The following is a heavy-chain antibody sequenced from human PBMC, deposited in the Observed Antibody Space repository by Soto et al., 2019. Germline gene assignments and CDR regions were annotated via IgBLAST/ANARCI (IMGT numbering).Heavy chain of an antibody. Sequence: ASVKVSCKASGYTFSSYYMNWVRQAPGQGLEWLGIINPSGGYTTYAQRFLGRVTMTSDTSTSTVHMELGSLTSEDTAVYYCARGGGIVLVTALYDEWGEGTLVTVSS. J-gene: IGHJ4*02. CDR3: ARGGGIVLVTALYDE. CDR1: GYTFSSYY. CDR2: INPSGGYT. D-gene: IGHD2-21*02. V-gene: IGHV1-46*03.